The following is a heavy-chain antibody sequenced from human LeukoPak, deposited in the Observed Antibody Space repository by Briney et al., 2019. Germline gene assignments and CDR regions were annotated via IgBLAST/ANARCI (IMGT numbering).Heavy chain of an antibody. CDR1: GFTFSNYW. V-gene: IGHV3-7*01. D-gene: IGHD2-2*01. CDR2: IKQDRSEK. J-gene: IGHJ4*02. CDR3: ARDHRGGVVPDY. Sequence: GGSLRLSCAASGFTFSNYWMSWVRQAPGKGLEWVANIKQDRSEKYYVDSVKGRFTISRDNAKNSLYLQMNSLRAEDTAVYYCARDHRGGVVPDYWGQGTLVTVSS.